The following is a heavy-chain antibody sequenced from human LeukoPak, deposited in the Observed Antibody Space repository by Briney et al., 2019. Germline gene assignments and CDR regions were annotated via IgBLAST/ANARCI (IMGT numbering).Heavy chain of an antibody. CDR2: ISSSSSSYI. CDR1: GFTFSSYG. J-gene: IGHJ4*02. CDR3: TICDCSGGSCYSFDY. Sequence: GGSLGLSCAASGFTFSSYGMNWVRQAPGKGLEWVSSISSSSSSYIYYADSVKGRFTISRDNAKNSLYLQMNSLRAEDTAVYYCTICDCSGGSCYSFDYWGQGTLVTVSS. V-gene: IGHV3-21*01. D-gene: IGHD2-15*01.